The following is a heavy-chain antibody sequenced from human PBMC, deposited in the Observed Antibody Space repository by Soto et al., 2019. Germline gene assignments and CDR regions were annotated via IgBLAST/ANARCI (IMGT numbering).Heavy chain of an antibody. CDR1: GFTFSTYG. Sequence: QVQLVESGGGVVQPGRSLRLSCAASGFTFSTYGMHWVRQAPGKGLEWVAVISYDAKHKYYADSLKGRFTISRDNSKNTLYLQMNSLRGEDTAVYYCAKGAVQDLWSGYYTLFDYWGQGTLVTVSS. CDR2: ISYDAKHK. J-gene: IGHJ4*02. D-gene: IGHD3-3*01. CDR3: AKGAVQDLWSGYYTLFDY. V-gene: IGHV3-30*18.